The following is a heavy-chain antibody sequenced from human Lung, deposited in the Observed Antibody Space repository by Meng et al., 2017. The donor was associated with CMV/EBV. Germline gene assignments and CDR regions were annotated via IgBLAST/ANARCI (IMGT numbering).Heavy chain of an antibody. J-gene: IGHJ5*02. CDR3: ARIKYDFWGTNWCDP. V-gene: IGHV3-21*01. D-gene: IGHD3-3*01. Sequence: GESXKISCAASGFTFSSYSMNWVRQAPGKGLEWVSYISMSSSDIYYADSVKGRFTISRDNAKKSLYLQMNSLRAEDTAVYYCARIKYDFWGTNWCDPWGKGALLTVSS. CDR1: GFTFSSYS. CDR2: ISMSSSDI.